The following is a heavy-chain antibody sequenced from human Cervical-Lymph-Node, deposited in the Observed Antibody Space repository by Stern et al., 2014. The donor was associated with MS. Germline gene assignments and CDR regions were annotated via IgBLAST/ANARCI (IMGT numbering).Heavy chain of an antibody. CDR2: ISSSGSYI. D-gene: IGHD6-6*01. J-gene: IGHJ4*02. V-gene: IGHV3-21*01. CDR1: GYTFSRYA. CDR3: ARELGTSSDDY. Sequence: EVQLEESGGGLVKPGGSLRLSCAASGYTFSRYAMNWVRQAPGKALEWVSYISSSGSYIYYADSVEGRFTIFRDNAKKSLYLQMNSLRAEDTAVYHCARELGTSSDDYWGQGTLVTVSS.